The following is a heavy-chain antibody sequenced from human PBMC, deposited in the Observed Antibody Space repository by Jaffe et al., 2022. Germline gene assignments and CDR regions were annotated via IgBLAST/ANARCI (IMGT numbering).Heavy chain of an antibody. V-gene: IGHV3-7*05. Sequence: EVQLVESGGGLVQPGGSLRLSCAASGFTFSSYWMSWVRQAPGKGLEWVANIKQDGSEKYYVDSVKGRFTISRDNAKNSLYLQMNSLRAEDTAVYYCASIGWFGELGYYFDYWGQGTLVTVSS. J-gene: IGHJ4*02. D-gene: IGHD3-10*01. CDR1: GFTFSSYW. CDR3: ASIGWFGELGYYFDY. CDR2: IKQDGSEK.